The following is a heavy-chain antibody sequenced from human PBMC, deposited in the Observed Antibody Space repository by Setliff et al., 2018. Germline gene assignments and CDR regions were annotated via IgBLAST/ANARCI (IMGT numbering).Heavy chain of an antibody. CDR2: ISPYSGKT. V-gene: IGHV1-18*01. Sequence: ASVKVSCKTSGYNFITLGINWVRQAPGQGLEWVGWISPYSGKTDYAQKFQGRVIMTIDSSTTTACLELKTLRSDDTAVYYCARGRGPDIVVTIPGDYWGQGTQVTVSS. CDR1: GYNFITLG. D-gene: IGHD2-15*01. CDR3: ARGRGPDIVVTIPGDY. J-gene: IGHJ4*02.